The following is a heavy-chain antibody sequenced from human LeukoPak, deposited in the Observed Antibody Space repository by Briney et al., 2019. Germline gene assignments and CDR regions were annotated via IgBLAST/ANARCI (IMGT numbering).Heavy chain of an antibody. Sequence: GGSLRLSCAASGFTFSSYAMHWVRQAPGRGREWVAVIAYDGSNKYYADSVKGRFTISRDNPKNTLYLQMNSLRAVDTAVYYWARDPHFYDSSGYYPYYFDYWGQGTLVTVSS. CDR3: ARDPHFYDSSGYYPYYFDY. D-gene: IGHD3-22*01. J-gene: IGHJ4*02. V-gene: IGHV3-30-3*01. CDR2: IAYDGSNK. CDR1: GFTFSSYA.